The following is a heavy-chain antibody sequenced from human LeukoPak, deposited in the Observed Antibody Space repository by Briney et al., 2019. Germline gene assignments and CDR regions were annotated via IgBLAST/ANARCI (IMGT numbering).Heavy chain of an antibody. D-gene: IGHD3-22*01. CDR1: GFTFSSYA. Sequence: GGSLRLSCAASGFTFSSYAMHWVRQAPGKGLEWVAVISYDGSNKYYADSVKGRFTISRDNSKNTLYLQMNSLRAEDTAVYYCAAPPDDSSNEQVTDYWGQGTLVTVSS. J-gene: IGHJ4*02. CDR2: ISYDGSNK. CDR3: AAPPDDSSNEQVTDY. V-gene: IGHV3-30*04.